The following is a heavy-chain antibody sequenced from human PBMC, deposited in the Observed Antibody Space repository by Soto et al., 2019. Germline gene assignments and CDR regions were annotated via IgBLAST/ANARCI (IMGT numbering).Heavy chain of an antibody. CDR2: IIPVFGTP. CDR3: ARHLYDYVWGSYRH. V-gene: IGHV1-69*01. CDR1: GYIFKNYA. D-gene: IGHD3-16*02. J-gene: IGHJ4*02. Sequence: QVQLVQSGGEVKETGSSVKVSCKSSGYIFKNYAVTWLRQAPGQGLEWMGGIIPVFGTPDYSQKFRGRVTITADESTSTVYMELRSLTSEDTAVYYCARHLYDYVWGSYRHWGQGTLVTVSS.